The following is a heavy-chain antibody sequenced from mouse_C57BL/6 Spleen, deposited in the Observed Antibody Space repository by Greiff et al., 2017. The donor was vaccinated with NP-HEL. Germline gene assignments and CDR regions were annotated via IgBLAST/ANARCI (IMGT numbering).Heavy chain of an antibody. CDR3: AREARYSNYTWFAY. J-gene: IGHJ3*01. CDR1: GFTFSDYY. CDR2: INYDGSST. V-gene: IGHV5-16*01. Sequence: EVMLVESEGGLVQPGSSMKLSCTASGFTFSDYYMAWVRQVPEKGLEWVANINYDGSSTYYLDSLKSRFIISRDNAKNILYLQMSSLKSEDTATYDCAREARYSNYTWFAYWGQGTLVTVSA. D-gene: IGHD2-5*01.